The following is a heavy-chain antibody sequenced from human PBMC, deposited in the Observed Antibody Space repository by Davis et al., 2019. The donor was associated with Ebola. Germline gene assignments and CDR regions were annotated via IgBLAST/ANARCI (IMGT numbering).Heavy chain of an antibody. CDR2: ISYDGSNK. CDR1: GFTFSSYA. J-gene: IGHJ3*02. D-gene: IGHD1-26*01. V-gene: IGHV3-30*04. Sequence: GGSLRLSCAASGFTFSSYAMHWVRQAPGKGLEWVAVISYDGSNKYYADSVKGRFTISRDNSKNTLYLQMNSLRAEDTAVYYCANGELRTDAFDIWGQGTMVTVSS. CDR3: ANGELRTDAFDI.